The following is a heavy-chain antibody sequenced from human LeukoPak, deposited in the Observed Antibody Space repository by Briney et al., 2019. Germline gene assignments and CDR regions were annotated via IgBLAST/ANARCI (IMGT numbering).Heavy chain of an antibody. J-gene: IGHJ4*02. D-gene: IGHD6-19*01. CDR2: ISWNSDII. CDR3: AEVTRGYSSLYYFDY. Sequence: GGSLRLSCAASGFTLDPYAMHWVRQAPGKGLEWVSGISWNSDIIGYADSVKGRFTISRDNAKNSLDLQMNSLRAEDTALYYCAEVTRGYSSLYYFDYWGQGTLVTVSS. CDR1: GFTLDPYA. V-gene: IGHV3-9*01.